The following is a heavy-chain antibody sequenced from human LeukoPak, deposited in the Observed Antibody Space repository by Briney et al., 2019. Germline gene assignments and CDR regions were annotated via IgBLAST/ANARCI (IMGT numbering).Heavy chain of an antibody. V-gene: IGHV3-7*01. CDR2: IKQDGREK. CDR3: ARELTIVRGVPFDY. CDR1: GFTFSSYW. J-gene: IGHJ4*02. Sequence: AGTLCLSCAASGFTFSSYWMSWVRQGPGKGQEWVAIIKQDGREKSYVDSVKGRFTISRDNATNSLYQQMISLRAEATADYYCARELTIVRGVPFDYRGQGTLVTVSS. D-gene: IGHD3-10*01.